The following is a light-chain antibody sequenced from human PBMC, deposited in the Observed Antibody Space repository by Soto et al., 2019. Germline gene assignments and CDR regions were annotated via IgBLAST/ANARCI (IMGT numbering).Light chain of an antibody. CDR3: QQRSNWLLT. Sequence: EIVLTQSPATLSLSPGDRATLSCRASQSVSSYLAWYQQKPGQAPRLLIYDASNSATGTPASFSGSGSGTDFIITISSLEPEDFAVYYCQQRSNWLLTFGGGTKVEIK. J-gene: IGKJ4*01. CDR1: QSVSSY. V-gene: IGKV3-11*01. CDR2: DAS.